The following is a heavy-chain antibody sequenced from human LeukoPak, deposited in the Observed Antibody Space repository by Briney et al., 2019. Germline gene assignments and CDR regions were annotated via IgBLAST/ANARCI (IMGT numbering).Heavy chain of an antibody. CDR1: GFTFSSYS. CDR3: ARDGTYCSGGSCYYYYYYGMDV. Sequence: PGGSLRLSCAASGFTFSSYSMNWVRQAPGKGLEWVSSISSSSSYIYYADSVKGRFTISRDNARNSLYLQMNSLRAEDTAVYYCARDGTYCSGGSCYYYYYYGMDVWGQGTTVTVSS. V-gene: IGHV3-21*01. D-gene: IGHD2-15*01. CDR2: ISSSSSYI. J-gene: IGHJ6*02.